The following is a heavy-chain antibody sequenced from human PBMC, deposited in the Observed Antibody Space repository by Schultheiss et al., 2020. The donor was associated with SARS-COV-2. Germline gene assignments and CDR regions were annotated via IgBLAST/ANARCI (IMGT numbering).Heavy chain of an antibody. D-gene: IGHD3-22*01. CDR3: AREDHDSSGYHSGLYFDY. CDR2: ISGSGGST. V-gene: IGHV3-23*01. J-gene: IGHJ4*02. Sequence: GGSLRLSCAASGFTFSSYAMSWVRQAPGKGLEWVSAISGSGGSTYYADSVKGRFTISRDNAKNSLYLQMNSLRAEDTAVYYCAREDHDSSGYHSGLYFDYWGQGTLVTVSS. CDR1: GFTFSSYA.